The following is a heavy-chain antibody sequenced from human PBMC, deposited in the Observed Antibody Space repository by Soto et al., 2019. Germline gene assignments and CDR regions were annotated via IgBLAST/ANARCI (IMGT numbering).Heavy chain of an antibody. V-gene: IGHV3-48*01. J-gene: IGHJ4*02. D-gene: IGHD6-13*01. CDR2: ISSSSSTI. Sequence: GGSLRLSCAASGFTFSSYSMNWVRQAPGKGLEWVSYISSSSSTIYYADSVKGRFTISRDNAKNSLYFQMNSLRAEDTAVYYCAKGSGSSRPYYFDYWGQGTPVTVSS. CDR1: GFTFSSYS. CDR3: AKGSGSSRPYYFDY.